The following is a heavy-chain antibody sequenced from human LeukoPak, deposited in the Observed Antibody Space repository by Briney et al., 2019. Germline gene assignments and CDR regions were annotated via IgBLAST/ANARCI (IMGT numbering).Heavy chain of an antibody. V-gene: IGHV4-34*01. CDR3: ARVYGSYSYYFDY. CDR1: GGSFSGYY. Sequence: SETLSLTCAVYGGSFSGYYWSWIRQPPGKGLEWIGEINHSGSTYYNPSLKSRVTISVDTSKNQFSLKLSSVTAADTAVYYCARVYGSYSYYFDYWGQGTLVTVSS. J-gene: IGHJ4*02. CDR2: INHSGST. D-gene: IGHD1-26*01.